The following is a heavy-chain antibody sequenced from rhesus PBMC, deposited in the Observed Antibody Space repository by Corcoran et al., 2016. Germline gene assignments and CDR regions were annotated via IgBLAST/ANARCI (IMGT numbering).Heavy chain of an antibody. J-gene: IGHJ4*01. CDR1: GYSISSGYG. Sequence: QVQLQESGPGLVKPSETLSLTCAVSGYSISSGYGWSWIRQPPGKGLEWIGYNGGTNGSTNYNPSLKSRVTISKDTSKNQFSLKLSSVTAADTAVYYCARTLSLDYWGQGVLVTVSS. CDR2: NGGTNGST. CDR3: ARTLSLDY. V-gene: IGHV4-127*01.